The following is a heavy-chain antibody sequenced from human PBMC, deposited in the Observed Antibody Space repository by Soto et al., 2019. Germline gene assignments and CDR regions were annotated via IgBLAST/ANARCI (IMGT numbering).Heavy chain of an antibody. J-gene: IGHJ4*02. V-gene: IGHV3-30-3*01. D-gene: IGHD4-4*01. CDR1: GFSFSNFA. Sequence: QVHLVESGGGVVQPGKSLRLSCAASGFSFSNFAMHWVRQAPGKGLEWVAVVSFDGTNKYYADSVKGRFTISRDNYKNTLYLQMSSLRTEDTAVYYCARDRRPQVTVNFDYWGQGTPVTVSS. CDR3: ARDRRPQVTVNFDY. CDR2: VSFDGTNK.